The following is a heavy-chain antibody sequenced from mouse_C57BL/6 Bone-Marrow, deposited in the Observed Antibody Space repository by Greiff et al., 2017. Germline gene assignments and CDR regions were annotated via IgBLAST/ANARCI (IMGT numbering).Heavy chain of an antibody. V-gene: IGHV1-20*01. D-gene: IGHD2-5*01. J-gene: IGHJ3*01. CDR3: ARSDYSNYAWFAY. Sequence: VQLQQSGPELVKPGDSVKISCKASGYSFTGYFMNWVMQSHGKSLEWIGRINPYNGDTFYNQKFKGKATLTVDKSSSTAHMELRSLTSEDSAVXYCARSDYSNYAWFAYWGQGTLVTVSA. CDR1: GYSFTGYF. CDR2: INPYNGDT.